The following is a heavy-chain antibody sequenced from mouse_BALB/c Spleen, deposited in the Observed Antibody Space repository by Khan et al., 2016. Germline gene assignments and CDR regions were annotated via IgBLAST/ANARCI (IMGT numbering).Heavy chain of an antibody. V-gene: IGHV2-5*01. J-gene: IGHJ4*01. D-gene: IGHD2-3*01. CDR1: GFSLTSYG. CDR2: IWRGGST. Sequence: QVHLKQSGPGLVQPSQSLSITCTVSGFSLTSYGVHWVRQSPGKGLEWLGVIWRGGSTDYNAAFMSRLSITKDNSKSQVFFKMNSLQADDTAIYYWVKNNGYYDYYAMDYWGQGTSVTVSS. CDR3: VKNNGYYDYYAMDY.